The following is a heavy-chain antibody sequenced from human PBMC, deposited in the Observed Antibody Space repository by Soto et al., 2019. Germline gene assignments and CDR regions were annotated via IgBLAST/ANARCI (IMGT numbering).Heavy chain of an antibody. CDR1: GYTFTSYA. V-gene: IGHV1-3*01. Sequence: QVQLVQSGAEVKKPGASMKVSCKASGYTFTSYAMHWVRQAPGQRLEWMGWINAGNGNTKYSQKFQGRVTITRDTSASTAYMELSSLRSEDTAVYYCAGYPSSHGDYFGGIFDPWGQGTLVTVSS. J-gene: IGHJ5*02. CDR3: AGYPSSHGDYFGGIFDP. D-gene: IGHD4-17*01. CDR2: INAGNGNT.